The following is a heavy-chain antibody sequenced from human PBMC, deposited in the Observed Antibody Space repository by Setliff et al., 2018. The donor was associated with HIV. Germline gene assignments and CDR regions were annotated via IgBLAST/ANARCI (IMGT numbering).Heavy chain of an antibody. D-gene: IGHD3-22*01. CDR1: GGPISSSTYY. Sequence: PSETLSLTCTVSGGPISSSTYYWGWIRQPPGKGLEWIASIYQSGSTYYNPSLKSRVIISIDTSKNQFSLKLSSVTAADTAMYYCARGRGRTFCYDSSGSRDFDIWGQGTMVTVSS. CDR3: ARGRGRTFCYDSSGSRDFDI. V-gene: IGHV4-39*07. J-gene: IGHJ3*02. CDR2: IYQSGST.